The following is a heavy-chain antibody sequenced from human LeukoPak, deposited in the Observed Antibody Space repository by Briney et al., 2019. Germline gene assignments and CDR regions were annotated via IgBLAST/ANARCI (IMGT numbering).Heavy chain of an antibody. CDR2: IYYSGST. CDR3: ARHLSSVRGVPEYYFDY. D-gene: IGHD3-10*01. V-gene: IGHV4-39*01. J-gene: IGHJ4*02. Sequence: SETLPLTCTVSGGSISSSSYYWGWIRQPPGKGLEWIGSIYYSGSTYYNPSLKSRVTISVDTSKNQFSLKLSSVTAADTAVYYCARHLSSVRGVPEYYFDYWGQGTLVTVSS. CDR1: GGSISSSSYY.